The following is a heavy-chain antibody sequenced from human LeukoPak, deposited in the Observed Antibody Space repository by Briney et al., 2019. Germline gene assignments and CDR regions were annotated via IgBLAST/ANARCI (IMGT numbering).Heavy chain of an antibody. J-gene: IGHJ6*02. Sequence: PSETLSLTCDVFGGSFTDYFWTWIRQSPGKGLEWIGEINDYTGNTNYNPSLNSRVSISLEKSKNQFSLELRPVTAADTAVYYCARGRIAKIVVVHSFHYGMDVWGQGTTVTVSS. D-gene: IGHD3-22*01. V-gene: IGHV4-34*01. CDR2: INDYTGNT. CDR1: GGSFTDYF. CDR3: ARGRIAKIVVVHSFHYGMDV.